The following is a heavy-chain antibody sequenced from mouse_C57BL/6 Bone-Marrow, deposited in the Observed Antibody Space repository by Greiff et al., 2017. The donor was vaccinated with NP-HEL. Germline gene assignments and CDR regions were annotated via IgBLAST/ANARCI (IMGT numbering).Heavy chain of an antibody. J-gene: IGHJ2*01. CDR1: GFTFTDYY. V-gene: IGHV7-3*01. D-gene: IGHD3-2*02. Sequence: DVKLVESGGGLVQPGGSLSLSCAASGFTFTDYYMSWVRQPPGKALEWLGFIRNKANGYTTEYSASVKGRFTISRDNSQSILYLQMNARRAEDRSTYYGAKYKSSSGYFDYGGQGTTLTVSS. CDR3: AKYKSSSGYFDY. CDR2: IRNKANGYTT.